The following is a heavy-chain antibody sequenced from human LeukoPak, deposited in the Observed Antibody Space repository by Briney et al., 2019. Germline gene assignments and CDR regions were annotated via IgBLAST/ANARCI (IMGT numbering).Heavy chain of an antibody. Sequence: PGGSLRLSCAASGFNFNVYSMNWVRQAPGKGLGWISYITSNLVTIHYADSVRGRFTISRDNAQNSLYLHMNSLRVEDTAVYFCARSTDWYADYWGQGTRVTVSS. J-gene: IGHJ4*02. CDR3: ARSTDWYADY. D-gene: IGHD3-9*01. CDR2: ITSNLVTI. V-gene: IGHV3-48*01. CDR1: GFNFNVYS.